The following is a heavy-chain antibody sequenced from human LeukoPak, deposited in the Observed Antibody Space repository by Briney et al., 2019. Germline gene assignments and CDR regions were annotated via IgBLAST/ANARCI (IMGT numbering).Heavy chain of an antibody. Sequence: PGGSLRLSCAASGFTFSSYWMSWVRQAPGKGLEWVANIKQDGSEKYYVDSVKGRFTISRDNAKNSLYLQMNSLRAEDTAVYYCARVNYYGSGSYYRAFDYWGQGTLVTVSS. D-gene: IGHD3-10*01. CDR2: IKQDGSEK. J-gene: IGHJ4*02. CDR3: ARVNYYGSGSYYRAFDY. V-gene: IGHV3-7*01. CDR1: GFTFSSYW.